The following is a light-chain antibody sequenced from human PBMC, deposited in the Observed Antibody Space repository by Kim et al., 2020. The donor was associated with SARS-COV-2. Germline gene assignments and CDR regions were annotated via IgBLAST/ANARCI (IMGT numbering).Light chain of an antibody. J-gene: IGLJ2*01. CDR3: QAWDSSTHVV. V-gene: IGLV3-1*01. CDR1: KLGDKY. Sequence: VSPGQTASITCSGGKLGDKYACWYQQKPGQSPVLVIYQDSKRPSGITERFSGSNSGNTATLTISGTQAMDEADYYCQAWDSSTHVVFGGGTQLTVL. CDR2: QDS.